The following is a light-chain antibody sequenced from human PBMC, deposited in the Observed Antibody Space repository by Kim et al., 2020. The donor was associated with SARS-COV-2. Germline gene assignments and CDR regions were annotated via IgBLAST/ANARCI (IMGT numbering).Light chain of an antibody. V-gene: IGKV3-15*01. J-gene: IGKJ1*01. Sequence: SEAPGERASRTCQARESISNNLAGYQQKPGQAPRLLIYGASTRATGIPVRFSGSGSGTDFTLTISSLQSEDFAVYYCQQYNKWWTFGQGTKVDIK. CDR3: QQYNKWWT. CDR1: ESISNN. CDR2: GAS.